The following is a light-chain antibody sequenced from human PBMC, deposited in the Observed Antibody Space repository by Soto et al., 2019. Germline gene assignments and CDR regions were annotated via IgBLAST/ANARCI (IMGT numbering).Light chain of an antibody. CDR2: AAS. Sequence: IQLTQSPSSLSASLGDRVIISCRASQGISSYLAWYQQKPGKAPKLLIYAASTLHSGVPSRFSGSGSGTDFTLTISSLQPEDFATYYCQQLNSYPRTFGGGTKVDIK. CDR3: QQLNSYPRT. CDR1: QGISSY. V-gene: IGKV1-9*01. J-gene: IGKJ4*01.